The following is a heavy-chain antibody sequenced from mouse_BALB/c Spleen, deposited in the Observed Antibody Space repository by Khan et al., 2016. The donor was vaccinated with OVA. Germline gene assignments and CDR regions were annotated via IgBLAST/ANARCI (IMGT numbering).Heavy chain of an antibody. CDR2: FYPGISDT. V-gene: IGHV1-5*01. Sequence: VQLQQSGTVLARPGASVKMSCKASGYSFTNYWIHWVNQRPGQVLEWVGTFYPGISDTRYNQRFKGRAQLTAVTSPPPASMKLSSLTSETSAVYYCTRSYDSYYFDYWGQGTTLTVSS. J-gene: IGHJ2*01. CDR3: TRSYDSYYFDY. CDR1: GYSFTNYW. D-gene: IGHD2-4*01.